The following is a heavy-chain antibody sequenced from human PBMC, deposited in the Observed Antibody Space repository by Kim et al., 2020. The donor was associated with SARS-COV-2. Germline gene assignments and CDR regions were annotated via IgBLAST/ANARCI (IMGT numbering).Heavy chain of an antibody. V-gene: IGHV3-48*04. D-gene: IGHD3-3*01. CDR1: GFTLSRYS. CDR2: ISGSGTIT. J-gene: IGHJ3*02. Sequence: GGSLRLSCATSGFTLSRYSMNWVRQAPGKGLEWVSHISGSGTITKHADSVRGRFTISRDNAKNSLFLQVNGLRADDTAVYYCVRENFWAFDIWGEGPLVTVSS. CDR3: VRENFWAFDI.